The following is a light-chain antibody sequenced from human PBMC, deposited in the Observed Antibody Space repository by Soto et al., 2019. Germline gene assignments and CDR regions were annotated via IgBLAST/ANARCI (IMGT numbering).Light chain of an antibody. V-gene: IGLV2-11*01. CDR2: DVS. J-gene: IGLJ1*01. Sequence: QSVLTQPRSVSGSPGQSVTISCTGTSSDVGDYNYVSWYQQHPGKAPKLMIYDVSKWPSGVPDRFSGSKSGNTASLTISGLQAEDEADYYCCSYAGSYTYGFGTGTKLTVL. CDR3: CSYAGSYTYG. CDR1: SSDVGDYNY.